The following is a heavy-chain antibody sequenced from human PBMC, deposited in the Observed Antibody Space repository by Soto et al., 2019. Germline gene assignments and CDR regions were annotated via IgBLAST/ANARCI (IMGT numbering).Heavy chain of an antibody. Sequence: EVQLVQSGTEVKKPGESLKISCEGSRDTFTNHWIAWVRQMPGKGLEWMGVIYPGDSQSRYSPSFEGQVTMSADMSTSTAYLQWSSLKASDTGMYYCARQGKNAPPVRFVFTHGMDVWGQGTTVIVSS. V-gene: IGHV5-51*01. CDR1: RDTFTNHW. D-gene: IGHD3-10*02. J-gene: IGHJ6*02. CDR2: IYPGDSQS. CDR3: ARQGKNAPPVRFVFTHGMDV.